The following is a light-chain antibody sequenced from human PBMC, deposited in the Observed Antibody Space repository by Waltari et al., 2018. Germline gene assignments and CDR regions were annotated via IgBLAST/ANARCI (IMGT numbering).Light chain of an antibody. CDR2: ETG. CDR1: SSNIGNNY. CDR3: GTWDSSLSGAV. J-gene: IGLJ7*01. Sequence: QSVLTQPPSVSAAPGQRVTISCSGGSSNIGNNYVSWYRQFPGTAPKLLIYETGEGPAGMPGRFAGAKSGTAATRDITGLQAGDEADYYCGTWDSSLSGAVFGGGTHLTVL. V-gene: IGLV1-51*02.